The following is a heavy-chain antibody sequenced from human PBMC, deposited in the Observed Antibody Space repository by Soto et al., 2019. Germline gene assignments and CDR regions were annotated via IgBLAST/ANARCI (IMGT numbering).Heavy chain of an antibody. CDR2: ISGSGGST. V-gene: IGHV3-23*01. Sequence: GGSLRLSCAASGFTFSSHAMGWVRQAPGKGLEWVSAISGSGGSTYYADSVKGRFTISRDNSKNTLYLQMNSLRAEDTAVYYCAKDSRWYSSGWYVDYWGQGTLVTVSS. D-gene: IGHD6-19*01. CDR1: GFTFSSHA. J-gene: IGHJ4*02. CDR3: AKDSRWYSSGWYVDY.